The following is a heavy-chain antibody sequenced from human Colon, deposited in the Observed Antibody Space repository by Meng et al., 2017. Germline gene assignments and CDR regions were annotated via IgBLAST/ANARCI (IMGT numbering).Heavy chain of an antibody. V-gene: IGHV3-73*02. J-gene: IGHJ4*02. CDR1: GFTFSGSA. D-gene: IGHD5-18*01. Sequence: VELVGAGGGSVQPGGPLRLSCAASGFTFSGSAMHWVRQASGKGLEWVGRIRSKANSYATAYAASVKGRFTISRDDSKNTAYLQMNSLKTEDTAVYYCTGDTAMVRLGYWGQGTLVTVSS. CDR3: TGDTAMVRLGY. CDR2: IRSKANSYAT.